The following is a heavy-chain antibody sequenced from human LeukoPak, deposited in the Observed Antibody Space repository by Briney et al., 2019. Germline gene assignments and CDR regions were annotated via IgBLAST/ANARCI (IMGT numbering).Heavy chain of an antibody. CDR2: INHSGST. CDR1: GGSFSGYY. Sequence: SETLSLTCAVYGGSFSGYYWSWIRQPPGKGLEWIGEINHSGSTNYNPSLKSRVTISVDTSKNQFSLKLSSVTAADTAVYYCARKLLLWFGELLYRYNWFDPWGQGTLVTVSS. D-gene: IGHD3-10*01. V-gene: IGHV4-34*01. CDR3: ARKLLLWFGELLYRYNWFDP. J-gene: IGHJ5*02.